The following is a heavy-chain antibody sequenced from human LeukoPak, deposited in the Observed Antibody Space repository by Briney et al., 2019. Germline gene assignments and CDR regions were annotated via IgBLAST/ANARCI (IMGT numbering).Heavy chain of an antibody. V-gene: IGHV4-59*08. CDR3: ARFIGSSAYYDY. CDR2: IYYSGST. Sequence: PSETLSLTCTVSGGVISSYYWSWIRQPPGKGLEWIGYIYYSGSTNFNPSLKSRVTISVDTSKNQFSLKLNSVTAADTAVYYCARFIGSSAYYDYWGHGTLVTVPS. J-gene: IGHJ4*01. CDR1: GGVISSYY. D-gene: IGHD3-22*01.